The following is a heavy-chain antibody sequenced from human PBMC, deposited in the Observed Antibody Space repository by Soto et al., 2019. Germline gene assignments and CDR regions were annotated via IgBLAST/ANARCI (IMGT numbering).Heavy chain of an antibody. CDR2: INAGNGNT. Sequence: ASVKVSCKASGYTFTSYAMHWVRQAPGQRLEWMGWINAGNGNTKYSQKFQGRVTITRDTSASTAYMELSSLRSEDTAVYYCARLLGELLNVDYWGQGTLVTVSS. CDR3: ARLLGELLNVDY. J-gene: IGHJ4*02. CDR1: GYTFTSYA. D-gene: IGHD3-10*01. V-gene: IGHV1-3*01.